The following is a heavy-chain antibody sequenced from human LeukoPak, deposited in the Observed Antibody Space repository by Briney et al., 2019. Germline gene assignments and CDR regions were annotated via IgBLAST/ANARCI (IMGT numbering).Heavy chain of an antibody. CDR1: GGAFSSYA. CDR2: IIPIFGTA. Sequence: SVKVSCKASGGAFSSYAISWVRQAPGQGLEWVGGIIPIFGTANYAQKFQGRVTITADKSTSTAYMELSSLRSEDTAVYYCARRGITMVRDPHGGWFDPWGQGTLVTVSS. CDR3: ARRGITMVRDPHGGWFDP. V-gene: IGHV1-69*06. J-gene: IGHJ5*02. D-gene: IGHD3-10*01.